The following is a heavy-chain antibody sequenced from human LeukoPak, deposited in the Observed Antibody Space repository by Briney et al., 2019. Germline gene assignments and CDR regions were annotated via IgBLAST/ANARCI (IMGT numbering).Heavy chain of an antibody. J-gene: IGHJ4*02. CDR1: GYTFTSCG. CDR2: ISAYSGNT. CDR3: ARGPHYYYDSSGYYSGFNFDY. Sequence: ASVRVSCKASGYTFTSCGISWVRQAPGQGLEWMGWISAYSGNTNYAQKLQGRVTMTTDTSTSTAYMELRSLRSDDTAVYYCARGPHYYYDSSGYYSGFNFDYWGQGTLVTVSS. V-gene: IGHV1-18*01. D-gene: IGHD3-22*01.